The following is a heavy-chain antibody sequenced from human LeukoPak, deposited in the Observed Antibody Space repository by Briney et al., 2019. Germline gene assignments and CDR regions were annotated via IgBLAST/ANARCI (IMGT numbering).Heavy chain of an antibody. Sequence: PSETLSLTYTVSGGSISNFYWSWIRQPAGKGLEWIGRIYSSGRTNYNSSLKSRVAMSIDTSNNQFSLKLSSVTAADTAVYYCARDLPSYYFDSGNMFDPWGQGTLVTVSS. CDR1: GGSISNFY. CDR3: ARDLPSYYFDSGNMFDP. CDR2: IYSSGRT. J-gene: IGHJ5*02. V-gene: IGHV4-4*07. D-gene: IGHD3-10*01.